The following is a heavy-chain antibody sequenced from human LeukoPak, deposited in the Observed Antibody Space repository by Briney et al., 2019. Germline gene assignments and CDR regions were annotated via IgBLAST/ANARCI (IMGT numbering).Heavy chain of an antibody. CDR3: ARGGWPLDY. Sequence: GGSLRLSCAVSGFTLNDNWIHWVRQVPGKGLVWVSRIDNYGSGTSYADSVRGRFTISRDNAKNTLYLQMDTLRAEDTAVYYCARGGWPLDYWGQGTLVTVSS. V-gene: IGHV3-74*01. J-gene: IGHJ4*02. D-gene: IGHD2-15*01. CDR2: IDNYGSGT. CDR1: GFTLNDNW.